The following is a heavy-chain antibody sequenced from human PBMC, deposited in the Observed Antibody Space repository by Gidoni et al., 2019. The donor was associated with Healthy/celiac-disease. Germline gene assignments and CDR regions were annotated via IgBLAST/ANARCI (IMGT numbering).Heavy chain of an antibody. CDR2: IYYSGST. V-gene: IGHV4-59*01. CDR1: GGSISSYY. CDR3: ASLKYGDYVSD. D-gene: IGHD4-17*01. Sequence: QVQLQESGPGLVKPSETLSLTCTVSGGSISSYYWSWIRQPPGKGLEWIGYIYYSGSTNYNPSLKSRVTISVDTSKNQFSLKLSSVTVADTAVYYCASLKYGDYVSDWGQGTLVTVSS. J-gene: IGHJ4*02.